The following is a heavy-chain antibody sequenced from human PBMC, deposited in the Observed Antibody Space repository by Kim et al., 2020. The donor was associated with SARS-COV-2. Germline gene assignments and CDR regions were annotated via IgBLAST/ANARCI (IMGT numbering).Heavy chain of an antibody. CDR2: IIPILGIA. CDR1: GGTFSSYA. CDR3: ARDLSERVADDSYYYYYYGMDV. Sequence: SVKVSCKASGGTFSSYAISWVRQAPGQGLEWMGRIIPILGIANYAQKFQGRVTITADKSTSTAYMELSSLRSEDTAVYYCARDLSERVADDSYYYYYYGMDVWGQGTTVTVSS. D-gene: IGHD6-19*01. J-gene: IGHJ6*02. V-gene: IGHV1-69*04.